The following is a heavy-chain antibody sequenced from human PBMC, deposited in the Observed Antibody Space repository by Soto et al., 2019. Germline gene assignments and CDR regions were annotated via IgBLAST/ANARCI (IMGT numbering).Heavy chain of an antibody. CDR3: AKLQPPGWIDA. D-gene: IGHD4-4*01. J-gene: IGHJ5*01. V-gene: IGHV4-61*01. CDR1: GDSVTRANAY. CDR2: LYNSGST. Sequence: QVRLQESGPGLVKPSETLSLTCSVSGDSVTRANAYWIWLRQAPGKGLEWIGYLYNSGSTNYKPSLRSRVSWSLDTSKNQFSVNLTSVTTADSAIYYCAKLQPPGWIDAWGHGTLVAVS.